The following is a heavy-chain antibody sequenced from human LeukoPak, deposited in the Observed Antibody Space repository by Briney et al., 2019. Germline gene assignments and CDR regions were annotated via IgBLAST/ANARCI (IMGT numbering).Heavy chain of an antibody. CDR2: INPSGTT. D-gene: IGHD2-15*01. J-gene: IGHJ4*02. CDR3: ARGLPATFDF. CDR1: GYIFTNYY. Sequence: GASVKVSCKASGYIFTNYYMYWVRQAPGQGLEWMGIINPSGTTTYAQKFQRRVTMTRDTSTSTVYMELSSLRSEDTGVYYCARGLPATFDFWGQGTLVTVSS. V-gene: IGHV1-46*03.